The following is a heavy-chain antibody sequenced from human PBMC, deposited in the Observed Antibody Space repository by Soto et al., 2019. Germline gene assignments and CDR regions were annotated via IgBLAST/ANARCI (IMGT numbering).Heavy chain of an antibody. CDR2: ISGSGNYT. CDR3: AREGINNYNEYYFDS. J-gene: IGHJ4*02. V-gene: IGHV3-21*01. Sequence: PGGVLRLTCSASGVTFSTYSMNWVRQAPGKGLEWVSSISGSGNYTHYADFLRGRFTISRDNAKTSLYLQMNSLRAEDTAVYYCAREGINNYNEYYFDSWGQGTVVTVSS. D-gene: IGHD4-4*01. CDR1: GVTFSTYS.